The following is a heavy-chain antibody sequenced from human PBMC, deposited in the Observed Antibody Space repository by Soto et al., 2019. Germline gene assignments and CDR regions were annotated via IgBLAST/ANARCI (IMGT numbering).Heavy chain of an antibody. J-gene: IGHJ4*02. V-gene: IGHV1-46*01. CDR1: GYTFTSYY. D-gene: IGHD3-22*01. Sequence: ASVKVSCKASGYTFTSYYMHWVRQAPGQGLEWMGIINPSGGSTSYAQKFQGRVTMTRDTSTSTVYMELSSLRSEDTAVYYCARDFPLACYYDSSGYFDYWGQGTLVTVSS. CDR3: ARDFPLACYYDSSGYFDY. CDR2: INPSGGST.